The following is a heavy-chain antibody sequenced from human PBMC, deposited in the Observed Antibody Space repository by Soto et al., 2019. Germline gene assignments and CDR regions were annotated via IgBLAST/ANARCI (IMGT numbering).Heavy chain of an antibody. J-gene: IGHJ6*01. CDR2: INSDGSST. CDR1: VFTFSIYW. Sequence: GGSLLLSCAAYVFTFSIYWMPGVRQAPGKGLVWVSRINSDGSSTSYADSVKGRFTISRDNAKNTLYLQMNSLRAEDTAVYYCARDSKEYYGMDVWGQGTTVTVSS. V-gene: IGHV3-74*01. CDR3: ARDSKEYYGMDV.